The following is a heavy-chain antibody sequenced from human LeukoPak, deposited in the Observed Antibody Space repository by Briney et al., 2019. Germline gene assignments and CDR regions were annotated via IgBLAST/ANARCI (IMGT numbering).Heavy chain of an antibody. CDR3: ARDGHDYGDYY. V-gene: IGHV4-39*07. CDR1: GGSISSSSYY. J-gene: IGHJ4*02. CDR2: IYYSGST. Sequence: SETLSLTCTISGGSISSSSYYWGWIRQPPGKGLEWIGGIYYSGSTYYNPSLKSRVTISVDTSKNQFSLKLSSVTAADTAVYYCARDGHDYGDYYWGQGTLVTVSS. D-gene: IGHD4-17*01.